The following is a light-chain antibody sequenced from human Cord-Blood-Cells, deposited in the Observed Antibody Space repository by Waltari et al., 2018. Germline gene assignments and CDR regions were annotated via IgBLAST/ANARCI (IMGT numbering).Light chain of an antibody. V-gene: IGLV2-23*01. Sequence: QSALTQPASVSGSPGQSITISCTGTSSDVGSYNLVSWYQQHPGKAPKLIIYEGSKRPSGVSNRFPGSKSGNTASLTISGLQAEDEADYYCCSYAGSSTWVFGGGTKLTVL. CDR2: EGS. CDR3: CSYAGSSTWV. J-gene: IGLJ3*02. CDR1: SSDVGSYNL.